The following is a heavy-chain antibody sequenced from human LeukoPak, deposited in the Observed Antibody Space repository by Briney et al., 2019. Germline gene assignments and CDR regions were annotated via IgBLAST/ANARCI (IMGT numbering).Heavy chain of an antibody. CDR3: ARSSSWSQFDY. J-gene: IGHJ4*02. D-gene: IGHD6-13*01. CDR2: ISYDGSNK. V-gene: IGHV3-30-3*01. Sequence: GGSLRLSCAASGFTFSSYAMHWVRQAPGKGLEWVAVISYDGSNKYYADSVKGRFTISRDNSKNTLYLQMNSLRAEDTAVYYCARSSSWSQFDYWGQGTLVTVSS. CDR1: GFTFSSYA.